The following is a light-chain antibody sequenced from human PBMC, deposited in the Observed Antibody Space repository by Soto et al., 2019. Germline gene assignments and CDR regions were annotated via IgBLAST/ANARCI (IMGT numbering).Light chain of an antibody. V-gene: IGLV2-8*01. Sequence: QSALTHPPSASGSPGHSVTISFTGTKNDIGLYDFVSWYQHHPGKAPRLIIYEVVQRPSGVPDRFSGSKSGNTASLTVSGLQAADEADYFCKSYAGSNTYVFGSGTKVTVL. CDR3: KSYAGSNTYV. J-gene: IGLJ1*01. CDR2: EVV. CDR1: KNDIGLYDF.